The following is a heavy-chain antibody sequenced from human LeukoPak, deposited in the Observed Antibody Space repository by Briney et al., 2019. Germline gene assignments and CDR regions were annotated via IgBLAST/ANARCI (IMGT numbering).Heavy chain of an antibody. V-gene: IGHV1-2*06. J-gene: IGHJ4*02. CDR2: TNPNSGGT. CDR1: GYTFIGYY. Sequence: GASVKVSGKASGYTFIGYYMHWVRQAPGQGHEWMGRTNPNSGGTNYAQKFQGRVTMTRDTSISTAYMELSRLRSDDTAVYYCARTEEFDYWGQGTPVTVSS. CDR3: ARTEEFDY.